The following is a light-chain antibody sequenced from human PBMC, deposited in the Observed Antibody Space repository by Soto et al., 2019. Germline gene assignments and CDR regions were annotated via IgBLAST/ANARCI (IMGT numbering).Light chain of an antibody. Sequence: EIVMTQSPATLSVSPGERATLSCRASQSVSSNLAWYQQKPGQAPRLLIYGASTRATGIPARFSGSGSGTEFTRTISSLQSEDFAGYYCQQYNNGPPYTFGQGTKLEIK. CDR2: GAS. CDR1: QSVSSN. V-gene: IGKV3-15*01. CDR3: QQYNNGPPYT. J-gene: IGKJ2*01.